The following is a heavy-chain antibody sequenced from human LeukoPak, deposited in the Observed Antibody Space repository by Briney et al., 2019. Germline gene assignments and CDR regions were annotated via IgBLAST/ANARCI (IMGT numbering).Heavy chain of an antibody. V-gene: IGHV1-2*02. CDR2: INPNSGGT. Sequence: GASVKVSCKASGYTFTGYYMHWVRQAPGQGLEWMGWINPNSGGTKYAQKFQGRVTMTRDTSISTAYIELSNLRSDDTAVYYCARGVYGGNEVDYWGQGTLVTVSS. J-gene: IGHJ4*02. D-gene: IGHD4-23*01. CDR1: GYTFTGYY. CDR3: ARGVYGGNEVDY.